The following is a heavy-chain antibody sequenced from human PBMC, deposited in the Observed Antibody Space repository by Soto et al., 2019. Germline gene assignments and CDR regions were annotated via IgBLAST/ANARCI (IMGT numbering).Heavy chain of an antibody. J-gene: IGHJ1*01. CDR3: AKSSYDSSGYYAPEYFQH. V-gene: IGHV3-30*18. CDR2: ISYDGSNK. D-gene: IGHD3-22*01. CDR1: GFSFSAYG. Sequence: GGSLRLSCSASGFSFSAYGIHWVRQAPGKGLEWVSTISYDGSNKYYADSVKGRFTISRDNSKNTLYLQMNSLRAEDTAVYYCAKSSYDSSGYYAPEYFQHWGQGTLVTVSS.